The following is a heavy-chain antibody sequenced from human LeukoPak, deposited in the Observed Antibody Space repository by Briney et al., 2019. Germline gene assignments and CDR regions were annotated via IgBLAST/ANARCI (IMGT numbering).Heavy chain of an antibody. CDR3: ASTGYCIGGSCYSNYFDH. J-gene: IGHJ4*02. CDR1: GVSITSCY. D-gene: IGHD2-15*01. Sequence: PSETLSLTCTVSGVSITSCYWSWIRQPPGKGLEWIGYIYFSGSTNYNPSLKSRVTVSLDTTKNQVSLKLSSVSAADTAVYYCASTGYCIGGSCYSNYFDHWGQGTLVTVSS. CDR2: IYFSGST. V-gene: IGHV4-59*08.